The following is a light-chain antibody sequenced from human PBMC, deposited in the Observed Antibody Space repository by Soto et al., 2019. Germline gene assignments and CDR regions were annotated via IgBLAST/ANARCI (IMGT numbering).Light chain of an antibody. CDR1: QRVSSA. CDR3: QQYNNWPRT. Sequence: EIVMTQSPATLSVSPGESATLSCRASQRVSSALAWYQQKPGQTPRLLIYDASTRATGVPARFSGSRSGAEFTLSINSLQSEDFAVYYCQQYNNWPRTFGQGTKVDI. J-gene: IGKJ1*01. V-gene: IGKV3-15*01. CDR2: DAS.